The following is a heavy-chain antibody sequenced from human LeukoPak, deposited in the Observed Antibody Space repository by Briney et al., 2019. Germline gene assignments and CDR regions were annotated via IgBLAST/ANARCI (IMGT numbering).Heavy chain of an antibody. D-gene: IGHD3-22*01. J-gene: IGHJ4*02. CDR3: ARVKLITGFDY. CDR2: INPNSGGS. V-gene: IGHV1-2*02. Sequence: ASVKVSCKSSGYTFTAYQMHWVRQAPGQGLEWVGWINPNSGGSNYAQRFQGRVTVTRDTSINTAYMELSRLRPDDTAVYYCARVKLITGFDYWGQGTLVTVSS. CDR1: GYTFTAYQ.